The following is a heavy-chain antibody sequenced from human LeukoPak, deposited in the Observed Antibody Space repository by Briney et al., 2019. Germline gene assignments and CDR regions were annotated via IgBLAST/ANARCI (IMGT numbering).Heavy chain of an antibody. D-gene: IGHD2-2*02. J-gene: IGHJ4*02. V-gene: IGHV1-46*01. CDR1: GYTFTSYY. CDR3: ARVRGSSTSCYSY. CDR2: INPSGGST. Sequence: ASVKVSCKASGYTFTSYYMHWVRQAPGQGLEWMGIINPSGGSTSYAQKFQGRVTMTRDTSISTAYMELSRLRSDDTAVYYCARVRGSSTSCYSYWGQGTLVTVSS.